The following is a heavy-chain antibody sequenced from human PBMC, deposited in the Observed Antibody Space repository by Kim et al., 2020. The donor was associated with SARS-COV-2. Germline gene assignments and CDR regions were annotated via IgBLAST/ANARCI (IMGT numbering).Heavy chain of an antibody. J-gene: IGHJ5*02. CDR3: ARRVSMGNWGSCDP. CDR1: GDSITHYF. CDR2: VSHSGNN. D-gene: IGHD3-10*01. Sequence: SETLSLTCTVSGDSITHYFWNWIRQSPGNGLEWIGHVSHSGNNVYNPSFESRVTLFMDTAKNQFSLNLRSGTDADTAGYYFARRVSMGNWGSCDP. V-gene: IGHV4-59*08.